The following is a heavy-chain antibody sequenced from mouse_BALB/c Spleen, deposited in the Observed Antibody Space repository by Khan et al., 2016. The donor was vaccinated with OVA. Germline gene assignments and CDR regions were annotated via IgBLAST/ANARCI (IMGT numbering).Heavy chain of an antibody. Sequence: EVKLLESGPSLVKPSQTLSLTCSVTGDSITSGFWNWIRKFPGNKFEYMGYVTYSGNTYYNPSLKSRISITRDTSKSQYSLQLNSVTTEDTATYFCAISYGSWAMDYWGQGTSVTVSS. D-gene: IGHD1-1*01. CDR3: AISYGSWAMDY. V-gene: IGHV3-8*02. J-gene: IGHJ4*01. CDR2: VTYSGNT. CDR1: GDSITSGF.